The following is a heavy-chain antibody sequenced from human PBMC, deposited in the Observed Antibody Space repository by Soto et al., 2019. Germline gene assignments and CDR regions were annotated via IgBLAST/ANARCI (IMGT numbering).Heavy chain of an antibody. Sequence: QLQLIQSGPEVRKPGSSVKVSCKASGGTLSSYSVSWVRQAPGQGLEWMGRLIPFLGRTNYAQNFQGRVTFTADMSTITAYMELNSLRSEDTAVYYCARTTGSPNSNWFDAWGQGTLVIVSS. D-gene: IGHD1-1*01. CDR1: GGTLSSYS. J-gene: IGHJ5*02. CDR2: LIPFLGRT. V-gene: IGHV1-69*02. CDR3: ARTTGSPNSNWFDA.